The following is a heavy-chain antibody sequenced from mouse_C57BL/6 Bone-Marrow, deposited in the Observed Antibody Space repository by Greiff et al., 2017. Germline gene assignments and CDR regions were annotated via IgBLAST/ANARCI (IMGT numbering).Heavy chain of an antibody. J-gene: IGHJ3*01. CDR3: ARAGWLLRWFAY. V-gene: IGHV3-6*01. D-gene: IGHD2-3*01. CDR1: GYSITSGYY. CDR2: ISYDGSN. Sequence: EVQLQQSGPGLMKPSQSLSLTCSVTGYSITSGYYWNWIRQFPGNKLEWMGYISYDGSNNYNPSLKNRISITRDTSKNQFFLKLNSVTTEDTATYYCARAGWLLRWFAYWGQGTLVTVSA.